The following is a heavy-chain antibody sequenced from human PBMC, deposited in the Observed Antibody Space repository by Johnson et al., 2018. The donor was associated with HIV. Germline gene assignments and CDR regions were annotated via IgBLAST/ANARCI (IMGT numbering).Heavy chain of an antibody. J-gene: IGHJ3*02. Sequence: VQLVESGGGLVQPGGSLRLSCAASGFTFGTYCMSWVRQAPGKGLEWVTNIKEDGSEKYYVDSVRGRFTISRDNAKNSLYLQMNSLRVDDTAVYYCARSVSLVRGALDIWGQGTMVTVSS. D-gene: IGHD2/OR15-2a*01. CDR1: GFTFGTYC. CDR3: ARSVSLVRGALDI. CDR2: IKEDGSEK. V-gene: IGHV3-7*05.